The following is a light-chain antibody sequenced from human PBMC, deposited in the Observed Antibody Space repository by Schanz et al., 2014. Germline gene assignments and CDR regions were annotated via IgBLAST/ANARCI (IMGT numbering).Light chain of an antibody. V-gene: IGKV3-20*01. CDR2: GAF. J-gene: IGKJ4*01. CDR1: QSVSSSY. Sequence: EIVLTQSPGTLSLSPGERATLSCRASQSVSSSYLAWYQQKPGQAPRLLIYGAFDRATGIPDRFSGSGSGTVFTLTISRLEPEDFAVYYCQQYSKSPLTFGGGTKVEI. CDR3: QQYSKSPLT.